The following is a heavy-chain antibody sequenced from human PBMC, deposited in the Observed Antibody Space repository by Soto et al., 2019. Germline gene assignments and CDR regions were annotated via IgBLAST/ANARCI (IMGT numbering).Heavy chain of an antibody. J-gene: IGHJ4*02. V-gene: IGHV3-23*01. D-gene: IGHD3-22*01. Sequence: GWSLRLSCVASGFTFNKHALAWVRQAPGKGLEWVSAISGSGSSTYDSDSVKGRLTISRDNSNNTLYLQMNSLRAEDTAIYYCARTPGVITVISAFDHWGQGTQVTVSS. CDR2: ISGSGSST. CDR1: GFTFNKHA. CDR3: ARTPGVITVISAFDH.